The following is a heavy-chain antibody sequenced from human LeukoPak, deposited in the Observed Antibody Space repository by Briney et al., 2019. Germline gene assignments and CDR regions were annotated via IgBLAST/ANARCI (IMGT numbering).Heavy chain of an antibody. CDR1: GFTFSSYE. J-gene: IGHJ4*02. Sequence: GGSLRLSCAASGFTFSSYEMNWVRQAPGKGLEWVSFISSSSSYIYYADSVKGRFTISRDNAKNSLYLQMNSLRAEDTAVYYCARGGSSWYYFDYWGQGTLVTVSS. D-gene: IGHD6-13*01. CDR3: ARGGSSWYYFDY. CDR2: ISSSSSYI. V-gene: IGHV3-21*01.